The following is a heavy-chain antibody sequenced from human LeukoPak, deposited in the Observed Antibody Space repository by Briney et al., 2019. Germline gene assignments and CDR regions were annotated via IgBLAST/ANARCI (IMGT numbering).Heavy chain of an antibody. CDR3: ARAVAYHSNSGSYRAFDI. J-gene: IGHJ3*02. Sequence: SETLSLTCTVSGGSISSYYWSWIRQPPGKGLEWIGSIYHSGITYYNPPVKSRVTISVDTSKNQFSLKLSSVTAADTAIYYCARAVAYHSNSGSYRAFDIWGQGTMVTVSS. CDR2: IYHSGIT. CDR1: GGSISSYY. V-gene: IGHV4-38-2*02. D-gene: IGHD3-10*01.